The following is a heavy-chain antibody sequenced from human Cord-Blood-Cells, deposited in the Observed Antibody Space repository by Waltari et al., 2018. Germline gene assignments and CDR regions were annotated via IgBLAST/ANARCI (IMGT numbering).Heavy chain of an antibody. Sequence: QMQLVQSGPEVKKPGTSVKVSCKASGFTFTSSAVQWVRQARGQRLEWIGWIVVGSGNTNYAKKFQERVTITRDMSTSTAYMELSSLRSEDTAVYYCAAASSRTFPNIAAAGYWGQGTLVTVSS. CDR3: AAASSRTFPNIAAAGY. D-gene: IGHD6-13*01. V-gene: IGHV1-58*01. J-gene: IGHJ4*02. CDR2: IVVGSGNT. CDR1: GFTFTSSA.